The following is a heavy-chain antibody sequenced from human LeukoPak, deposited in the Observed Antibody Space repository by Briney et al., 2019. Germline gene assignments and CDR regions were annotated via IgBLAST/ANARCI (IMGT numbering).Heavy chain of an antibody. J-gene: IGHJ4*02. D-gene: IGHD4-11*01. CDR2: ISGSGAST. CDR3: ARSNYPFDY. V-gene: IGHV3-23*01. CDR1: GFTLSTNA. Sequence: GGSLRLSCLTSGFTLSTNAMSWVRQAPGKGLEWISGISGSGASTYYADSVKGRFTISRDDSRNTLYLQMNSLRGEDTAVYYCARSNYPFDYWGQGTLVTVSS.